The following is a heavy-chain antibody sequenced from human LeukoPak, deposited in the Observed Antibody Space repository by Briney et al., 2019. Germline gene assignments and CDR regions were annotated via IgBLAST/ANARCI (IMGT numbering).Heavy chain of an antibody. J-gene: IGHJ4*02. Sequence: PGGSLRLSCAASGFTVSNNYMSWVRRAAGKGLEWVSLIYSGGGTYYADSVKGRFTISRDNAKNSLYLQMNSLGAGDTAVYYCARDTITGSTLRVYWGQGTLVTVSS. D-gene: IGHD1-7*01. CDR1: GFTVSNNY. V-gene: IGHV3-53*01. CDR3: ARDTITGSTLRVY. CDR2: IYSGGGT.